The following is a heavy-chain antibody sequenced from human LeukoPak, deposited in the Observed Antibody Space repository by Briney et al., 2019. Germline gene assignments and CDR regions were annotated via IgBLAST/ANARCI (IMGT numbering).Heavy chain of an antibody. Sequence: ASVKVSCKASGYTFTSYDINWVRHATGQGLEWMGWMNPNSGNTGYAQNFRGRVTMTRNTSISTAYMELCSLRSEETAVYYCARCLYYYDSSAEYYYMDVWGKGTTVTVSS. CDR2: MNPNSGNT. V-gene: IGHV1-8*01. CDR1: GYTFTSYD. D-gene: IGHD3-22*01. J-gene: IGHJ6*03. CDR3: ARCLYYYDSSAEYYYMDV.